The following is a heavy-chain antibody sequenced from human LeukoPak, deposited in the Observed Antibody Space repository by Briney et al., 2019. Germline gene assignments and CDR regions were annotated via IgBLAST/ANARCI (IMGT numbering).Heavy chain of an antibody. CDR2: IYSGGST. V-gene: IGHV3-66*01. CDR1: GFTFSSYG. Sequence: GGSLRLSCAASGFTFSSYGMHWVRQAPGKGLEWVSVIYSGGSTYYADSVKGRFTISRDNSKNTLYLQMNSLRAEDTAVYYCAREYGREYGMDVWGQGTTVTVSS. J-gene: IGHJ6*02. CDR3: AREYGREYGMDV. D-gene: IGHD2-8*01.